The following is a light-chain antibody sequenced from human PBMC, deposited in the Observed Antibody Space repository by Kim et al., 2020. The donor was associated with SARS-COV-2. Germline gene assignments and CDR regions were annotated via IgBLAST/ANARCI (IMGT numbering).Light chain of an antibody. CDR3: ATWDSSLSASWV. V-gene: IGLV1-51*01. CDR2: DND. J-gene: IGLJ3*02. CDR1: KSNIGNNY. Sequence: QSVLTQPPSVSAAPGQKVTISCSGSKSNIGNNYVSWYKQVPGQAPTLFIYDNDERPSGIPDRISGSKSGTSATLDITDLQTGDEADYYCATWDSSLSASWVFGGGTQLTVL.